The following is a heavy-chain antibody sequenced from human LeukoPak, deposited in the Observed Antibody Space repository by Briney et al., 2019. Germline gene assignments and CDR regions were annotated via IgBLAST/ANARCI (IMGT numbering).Heavy chain of an antibody. V-gene: IGHV3-23*01. CDR2: ISGSGGST. Sequence: GGSLRLSCAASGFTFSSYAMSWVRQAPGKGLEWVSAISGSGGSTYYADSVKGRFTISRDNSKNTLYPQMNSLRAEDTAVYYCARGRYSYGSLDAFDIWGQGTMVTVSS. CDR3: ARGRYSYGSLDAFDI. CDR1: GFTFSSYA. D-gene: IGHD5-18*01. J-gene: IGHJ3*02.